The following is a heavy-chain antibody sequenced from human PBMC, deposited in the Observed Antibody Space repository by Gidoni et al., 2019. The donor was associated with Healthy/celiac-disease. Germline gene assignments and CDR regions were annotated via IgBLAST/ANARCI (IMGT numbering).Heavy chain of an antibody. Sequence: EVQLVQSGAEVKKPGESLKISCKGSGYSFTSSWIGWVRQMPGKGLEWMGIIYPGDSDTRYSPSFQGQVTISADKSISTAYLQWSSLKASDIAMYYCARLGESAHTNYYGSGSYGPYFDYWGQGTLVTVSS. J-gene: IGHJ4*02. D-gene: IGHD3-10*01. CDR1: GYSFTSSW. CDR2: IYPGDSDT. CDR3: ARLGESAHTNYYGSGSYGPYFDY. V-gene: IGHV5-51*01.